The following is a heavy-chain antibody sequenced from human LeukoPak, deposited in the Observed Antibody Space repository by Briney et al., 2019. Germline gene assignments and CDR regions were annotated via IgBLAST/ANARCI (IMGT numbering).Heavy chain of an antibody. V-gene: IGHV3-74*01. CDR2: INSGGSST. J-gene: IGHJ6*02. CDR1: GFTFSNYW. CDR3: ARVRSGSSAGNYGMDV. Sequence: GGSLRLSCAASGFTFSNYWMHWVRQVPGKRLVWVSRINSGGSSTTYADSVKGRFTISRDNAKNTLYVQMNSLRAEDTAVYYCARVRSGSSAGNYGMDVWGQGTTVTVSS. D-gene: IGHD1-26*01.